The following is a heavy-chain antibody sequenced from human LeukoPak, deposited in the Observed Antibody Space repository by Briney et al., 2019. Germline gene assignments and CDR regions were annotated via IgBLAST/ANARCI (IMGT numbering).Heavy chain of an antibody. CDR3: AKIRGFSSYSSSSQLDY. Sequence: NTGGSLRLSCAASGFTFSSYNMNWVRQAPGQGLEWVSSITSGSSYIYYADSVKGRFTISRGNAKSSLYLQMNSLRAEDTAVYYCAKIRGFSSYSSSSQLDYWGQGTLVTVSS. J-gene: IGHJ4*02. D-gene: IGHD6-13*01. CDR1: GFTFSSYN. CDR2: ITSGSSYI. V-gene: IGHV3-21*04.